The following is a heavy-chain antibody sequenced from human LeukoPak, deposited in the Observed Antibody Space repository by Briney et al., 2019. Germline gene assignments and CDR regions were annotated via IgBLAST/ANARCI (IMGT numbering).Heavy chain of an antibody. J-gene: IGHJ4*02. CDR3: ARVYAVTTSRFDY. CDR2: IYYCGST. D-gene: IGHD4-17*01. V-gene: IGHV4-39*07. Sequence: PSLAVSVPRLVCVGWISSSFFLGVGLRAPPGKGVEGFGSIYYCGSTYYNLPLKSRHTISVATSKTQCSLKLSSVTAADTAVYYCARVYAVTTSRFDYRGQGTLVTVSS. CDR1: VGWISSSFFL.